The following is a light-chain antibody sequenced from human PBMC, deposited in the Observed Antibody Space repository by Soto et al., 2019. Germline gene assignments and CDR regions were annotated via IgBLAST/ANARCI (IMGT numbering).Light chain of an antibody. CDR2: DVS. Sequence: SALTQPASLSGSPGQSITISCTGTSSDVGGYNHVSWYQHHPGKAPKVIIYDVSNRPSGVSNRFSGSKSGNTASLTFSGLQAEDEADYYCSSYTSSSTYVFGTGTKVTVL. J-gene: IGLJ1*01. V-gene: IGLV2-14*03. CDR3: SSYTSSSTYV. CDR1: SSDVGGYNH.